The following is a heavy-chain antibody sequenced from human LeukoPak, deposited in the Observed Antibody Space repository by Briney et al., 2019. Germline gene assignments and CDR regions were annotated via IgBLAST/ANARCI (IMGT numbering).Heavy chain of an antibody. CDR1: GFTFSSHA. Sequence: GGSLRLSCAASGFTFSSHAKHWVRQAPGEGLEWGAMISYDGTYKFYVNSVKRRFTVPRDNSRNTLYLQMNSLTTEDTAVYYCVVEKGERDFKHWGQGALVTVSS. J-gene: IGHJ1*01. CDR2: ISYDGTYK. D-gene: IGHD1-1*01. V-gene: IGHV3-30*03. CDR3: VVEKGERDFKH.